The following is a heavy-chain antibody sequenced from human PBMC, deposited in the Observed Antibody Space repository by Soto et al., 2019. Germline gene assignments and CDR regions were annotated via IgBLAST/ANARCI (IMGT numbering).Heavy chain of an antibody. D-gene: IGHD4-17*01. V-gene: IGHV1-69*13. J-gene: IGHJ6*02. CDR1: GGTFSSYA. Sequence: SAKVSCKASGGTFSSYAISWVRQAPGQGLERMGGIIPIFGTANYAQKFQGRVTITADESTSTAYMELSSLRSEDTAVYYCARPRSGDYVDAEALDYGMDVWGQGTTVTVSS. CDR3: ARPRSGDYVDAEALDYGMDV. CDR2: IIPIFGTA.